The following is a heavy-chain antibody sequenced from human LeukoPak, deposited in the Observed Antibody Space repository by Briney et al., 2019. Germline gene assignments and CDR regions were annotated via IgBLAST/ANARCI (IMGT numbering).Heavy chain of an antibody. CDR1: GFTFSSYG. V-gene: IGHV3-30*02. CDR2: IRHDGSSE. J-gene: IGHJ6*04. CDR3: AKSRMTIMTHAGMDV. Sequence: GGSLRLSCAASGFTFSSYGIHWVRQAPGKGLEWVAFIRHDGSSEYYTDSVKGRFTISRDNSKNTLYLQMNSLRAEDTAVYYCAKSRMTIMTHAGMDVWGKGTTVTVSS. D-gene: IGHD4/OR15-4a*01.